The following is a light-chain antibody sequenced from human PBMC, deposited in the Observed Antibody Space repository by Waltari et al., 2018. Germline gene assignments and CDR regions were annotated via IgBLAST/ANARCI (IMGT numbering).Light chain of an antibody. V-gene: IGLV4-69*01. CDR1: SGHSSNI. J-gene: IGLJ3*02. CDR3: QTGGHGTWV. CDR2: INSDGSH. Sequence: QLVLTQSPSASASLGASVKLTCTLDSGHSSNIVAWLQQQPEKGPRYSMKINSDGSHTKGDGIPDRFSGSSSGAERYLIISSAQSEDEAKYYCQTGGHGTWVFGGGTKLTVL.